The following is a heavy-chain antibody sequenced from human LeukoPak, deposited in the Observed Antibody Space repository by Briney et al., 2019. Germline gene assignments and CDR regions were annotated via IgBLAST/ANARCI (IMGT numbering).Heavy chain of an antibody. V-gene: IGHV4-38-2*01. D-gene: IGHD3-22*01. CDR2: IYHSGTT. J-gene: IGHJ4*02. CDR3: ARGGSDYYDSDDYYSGFDY. Sequence: SETLFLTCAVSGYSISSGFYWGWIRQPPGKAVEWVGSIYHSGTTYYNPSLKSRLSISVDTSKNEFSLQLNSVTAADTAVYYCARGGSDYYDSDDYYSGFDYWGQGTLVTVSS. CDR1: GYSISSGFY.